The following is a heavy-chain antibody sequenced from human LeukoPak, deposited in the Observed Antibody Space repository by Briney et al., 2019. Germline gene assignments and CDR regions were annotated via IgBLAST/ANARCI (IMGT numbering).Heavy chain of an antibody. J-gene: IGHJ4*02. Sequence: GRSLRLSCAASGFTFSSYGIHWVRQAPGKGLEWVAVIWYDGSNKYYADSVKGRFTISRDNSKNTLYLQMNSLRAEDTAVYYCARGAFVAVAGPYFDYWGQGTLSPSPQ. CDR1: GFTFSSYG. CDR3: ARGAFVAVAGPYFDY. V-gene: IGHV3-33*01. CDR2: IWYDGSNK. D-gene: IGHD6-19*01.